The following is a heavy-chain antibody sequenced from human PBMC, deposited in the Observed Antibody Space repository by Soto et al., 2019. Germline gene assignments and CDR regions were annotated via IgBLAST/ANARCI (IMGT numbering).Heavy chain of an antibody. CDR2: IGTAGDT. Sequence: EVQLVESGGGLVQPGGSLRLSCAASGFTFSSYDMHWVRQATGKGLEWVSAIGTAGDTYYPGSVKGRFTISRENAKNSLYIQMNSLRAGDTAVYYCARLYYDSSGYYYLDYWGQGTLVTVSS. D-gene: IGHD3-22*01. V-gene: IGHV3-13*01. CDR3: ARLYYDSSGYYYLDY. CDR1: GFTFSSYD. J-gene: IGHJ4*02.